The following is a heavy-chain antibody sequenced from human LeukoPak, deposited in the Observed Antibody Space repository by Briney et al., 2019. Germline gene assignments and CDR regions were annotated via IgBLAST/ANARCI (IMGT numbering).Heavy chain of an antibody. CDR3: ARGRGRVVAAGTAVEYFQH. V-gene: IGHV4-34*01. CDR2: INHSGST. CDR1: GGSFSGYY. D-gene: IGHD6-13*01. J-gene: IGHJ1*01. Sequence: SETLSLTCAVYGGSFSGYYWSWIRQPPGKGLEWIGEINHSGSTNYNPSLKSRVTISVDTSKNQFSLKLSSVTAADTAVYYCARGRGRVVAAGTAVEYFQHWGQGTLVTVSS.